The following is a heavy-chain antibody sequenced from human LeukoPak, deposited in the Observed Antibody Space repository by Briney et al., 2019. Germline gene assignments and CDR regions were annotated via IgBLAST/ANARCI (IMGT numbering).Heavy chain of an antibody. D-gene: IGHD2-15*01. J-gene: IGHJ4*02. V-gene: IGHV3-48*01. CDR3: AKAPVTTCRGAFCYPFDY. CDR2: ISSSSTI. Sequence: GGSLRLSCAASGFTFSSYSMNWVRQAPGKGLEWVSYISSSSTIYYADSVKGRFTISRDSSKNTLFLQMNRLRPEDAAVYYCAKAPVTTCRGAFCYPFDYWGLGTLVTVSS. CDR1: GFTFSSYS.